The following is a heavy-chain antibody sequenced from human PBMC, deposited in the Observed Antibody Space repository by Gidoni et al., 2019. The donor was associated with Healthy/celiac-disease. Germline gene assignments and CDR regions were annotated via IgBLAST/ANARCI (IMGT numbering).Heavy chain of an antibody. J-gene: IGHJ4*02. Sequence: EVRLVESRGGLVQPGGSLRRSCAASGVPFSSDSMNWVRQAPGKGLEWVSYISSSSSTTYYADSVKGRFTISRDNSKNSLYLQMNSLRDEDTAVYYCAREVYDSSGYYLGFDYWGQGTLVTVSS. CDR3: AREVYDSSGYYLGFDY. D-gene: IGHD3-22*01. CDR1: GVPFSSDS. CDR2: ISSSSSTT. V-gene: IGHV3-48*02.